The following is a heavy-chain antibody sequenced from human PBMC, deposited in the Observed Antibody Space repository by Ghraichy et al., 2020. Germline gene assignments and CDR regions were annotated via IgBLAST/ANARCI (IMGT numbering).Heavy chain of an antibody. D-gene: IGHD4-17*01. CDR1: GCTFSSYE. CDR3: ARTHDYGDLPTPFQH. V-gene: IGHV3-48*03. CDR2: ISSSGSTI. J-gene: IGHJ1*01. Sequence: LSLTCAASGCTFSSYEMNWVRQAPGKGLEWVSYISSSGSTIYYADSVKGRFTISRDNAKNSLYLQMNSLRAEDTAVYYCARTHDYGDLPTPFQHWGQGTLVTVYS.